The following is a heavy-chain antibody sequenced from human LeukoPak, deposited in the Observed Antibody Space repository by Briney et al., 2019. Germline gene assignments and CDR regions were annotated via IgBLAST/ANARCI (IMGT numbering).Heavy chain of an antibody. CDR2: ISAYNGNT. CDR3: ARIDITMTRGADY. V-gene: IGHV1-18*01. Sequence: ASVTVSCKASGYTFTSYGISWVRQAPGQGREGMGWISAYNGNTNYAQKLQGRVTMTTDTSTSTAYMELRSLRSDDTAVYYCARIDITMTRGADYWGQGTLVTVSS. CDR1: GYTFTSYG. D-gene: IGHD3-22*01. J-gene: IGHJ4*02.